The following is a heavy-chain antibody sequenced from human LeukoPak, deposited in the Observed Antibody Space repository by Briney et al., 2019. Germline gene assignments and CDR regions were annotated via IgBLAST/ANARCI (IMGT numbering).Heavy chain of an antibody. Sequence: HRASVKVSCKASGNTFTTYDFNWVRQAPGQGFEWMGWMNPKTGRTGFAQKFRGRFTMTRNISINTAYLEVTNLRFEDTALYYCVTGVPWDWGQGSLITVSS. J-gene: IGHJ4*02. CDR3: VTGVPWD. CDR1: GNTFTTYD. CDR2: MNPKTGRT. V-gene: IGHV1-8*01. D-gene: IGHD1-26*01.